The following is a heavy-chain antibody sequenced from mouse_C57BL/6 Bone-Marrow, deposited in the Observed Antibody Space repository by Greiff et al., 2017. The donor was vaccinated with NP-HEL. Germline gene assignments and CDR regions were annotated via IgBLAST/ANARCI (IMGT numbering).Heavy chain of an antibody. Sequence: VQLQQSGAELVRPGASVKLSCTASGFNIKDDYMHWVKQRPEQGLEWIGWIDPENGDTEYASKFQGKATMTADTSSNTAYLQLSSLTSEDTAVYYCTVYYDYPWFAYWGQGTLVTVSA. J-gene: IGHJ3*01. CDR2: IDPENGDT. D-gene: IGHD2-4*01. CDR1: GFNIKDDY. V-gene: IGHV14-4*01. CDR3: TVYYDYPWFAY.